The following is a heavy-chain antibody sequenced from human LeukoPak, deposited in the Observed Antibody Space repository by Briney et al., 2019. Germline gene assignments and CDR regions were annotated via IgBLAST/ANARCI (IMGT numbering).Heavy chain of an antibody. J-gene: IGHJ4*02. Sequence: ASVKVSCKASGYTFTIYYMHWVRQAPGQGLEWMGIINPSGGSTSYAQKFQGRVTMTRDTSTSTVYMELSSLRSEDTAVYYCARVPIWGYDSSGPLDYWGQGTLVTVSS. CDR2: INPSGGST. D-gene: IGHD3-22*01. V-gene: IGHV1-46*01. CDR3: ARVPIWGYDSSGPLDY. CDR1: GYTFTIYY.